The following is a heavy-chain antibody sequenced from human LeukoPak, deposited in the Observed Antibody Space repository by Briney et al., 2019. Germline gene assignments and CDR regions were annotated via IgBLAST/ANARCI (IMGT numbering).Heavy chain of an antibody. Sequence: GGSLRLSCAASGFTFSSYWMGWVRQAPGKGLEWVANIKQDGSEKYYVDSVKGRFTISRDNAKNSLYLQMNSLRAEDTAVYYCARGVGFSGYCSSTSCYTLGWFDPWGQGTLVTVSS. CDR3: ARGVGFSGYCSSTSCYTLGWFDP. D-gene: IGHD2-2*02. J-gene: IGHJ5*02. CDR1: GFTFSSYW. CDR2: IKQDGSEK. V-gene: IGHV3-7*03.